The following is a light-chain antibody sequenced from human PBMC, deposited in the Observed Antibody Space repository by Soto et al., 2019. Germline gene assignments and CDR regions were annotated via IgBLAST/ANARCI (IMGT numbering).Light chain of an antibody. J-gene: IGKJ4*01. CDR3: QQYGT. V-gene: IGKV1-5*03. Sequence: IQMTQSPSTLSASVGDRVTITCRASQSISSWLAWYQQKPGKAPKLLIYKASSLESGVPSRFSGSGSGTEFTLTISSLQPDDFATYYCQQYGTFGGGTKVDIK. CDR2: KAS. CDR1: QSISSW.